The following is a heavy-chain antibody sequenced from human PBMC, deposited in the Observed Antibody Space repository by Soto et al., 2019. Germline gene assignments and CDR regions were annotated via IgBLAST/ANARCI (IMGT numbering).Heavy chain of an antibody. CDR3: ARERTGKTRMEG. CDR1: GYTFTSYD. Sequence: QVQLVQSGAEVKKPGASVKVSCKASGYTFTSYDINWVRQATGQGLEWMGWMNPNSGNTGYAQKFQGRVTMTRNTSISKAYIELSSPRSEDPAVYYWARERTGKTRMEGWGQGTTVTVSS. D-gene: IGHD1-1*01. CDR2: MNPNSGNT. J-gene: IGHJ6*02. V-gene: IGHV1-8*01.